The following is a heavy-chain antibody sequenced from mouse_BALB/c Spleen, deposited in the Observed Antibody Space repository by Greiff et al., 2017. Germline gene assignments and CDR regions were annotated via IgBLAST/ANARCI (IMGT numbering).Heavy chain of an antibody. CDR3: NAYGNTGYFDV. Sequence: EVQLQQSGAELVRSGASVKLSCTASGFNIKDYYMHWVKQRPEQGLEWIGWIDPENGDTEYAPKFQGKATMTADTSSNTAYLQLSSLTSEDTAVYYCNAYGNTGYFDVWGAGTTVTVSS. J-gene: IGHJ1*01. CDR1: GFNIKDYY. CDR2: IDPENGDT. V-gene: IGHV14-4*02. D-gene: IGHD2-1*01.